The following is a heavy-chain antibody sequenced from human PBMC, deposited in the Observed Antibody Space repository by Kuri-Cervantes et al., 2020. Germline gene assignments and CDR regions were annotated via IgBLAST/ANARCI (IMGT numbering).Heavy chain of an antibody. CDR2: IIPIFGIA. D-gene: IGHD3-16*02. CDR1: GGTFSSYA. CDR3: ASPLYDYICGSYRELDAFDI. V-gene: IGHV1-69*13. J-gene: IGHJ3*02. Sequence: SVKVSCKASGGTFSSYAISWVRQAPGQGLEWMVGIIPIFGIANYAQKFQGRVTITADESTSTAYMELSSLRSEGTAVYYCASPLYDYICGSYRELDAFDIWGQGTMVTVSS.